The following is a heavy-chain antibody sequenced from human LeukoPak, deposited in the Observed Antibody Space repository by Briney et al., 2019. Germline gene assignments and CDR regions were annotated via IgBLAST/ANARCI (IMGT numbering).Heavy chain of an antibody. V-gene: IGHV3-21*01. CDR1: GFTFSNYS. J-gene: IGHJ4*02. CDR2: IISNSNYI. Sequence: PGGSLRLSCAASGFTFSNYSMNWVRQAPGKGLEWVSSIISNSNYIYYADSVKGRFTISRDNAKNSLYLQMNSLRAGDTAVYYCAGEDGSGNYPLWGQGTLVTVSS. D-gene: IGHD3-10*01. CDR3: AGEDGSGNYPL.